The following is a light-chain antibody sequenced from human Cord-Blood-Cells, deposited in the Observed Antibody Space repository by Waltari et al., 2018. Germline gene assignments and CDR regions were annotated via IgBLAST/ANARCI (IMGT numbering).Light chain of an antibody. V-gene: IGKV1-33*01. Sequence: DTQMTQSPSSLSASVGDRVTITCQASQDISNYLNWYQQKPGKAPKLLIYDASNLETGVPSRFCGSESGTEFSFTIIRLQPEDIATYYCEQYDNLPLTFGGGTKVEMK. CDR3: EQYDNLPLT. CDR2: DAS. CDR1: QDISNY. J-gene: IGKJ4*01.